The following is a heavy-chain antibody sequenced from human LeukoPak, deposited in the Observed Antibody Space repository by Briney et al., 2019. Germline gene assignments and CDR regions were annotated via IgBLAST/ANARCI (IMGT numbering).Heavy chain of an antibody. CDR1: GYSISSGDY. Sequence: SEALSLTCAVSGYSISSGDYWGWIRQPPGKGLEWSRRIYHSGSTYYNPSLKSRVTISVDTSKRQFSLTLSSVTAADTAVYYCARNRSEPLGNGGSFDSWGQGTLVTVSS. V-gene: IGHV4-38-2*01. J-gene: IGHJ4*02. CDR2: IYHSGST. CDR3: ARNRSEPLGNGGSFDS. D-gene: IGHD3-16*01.